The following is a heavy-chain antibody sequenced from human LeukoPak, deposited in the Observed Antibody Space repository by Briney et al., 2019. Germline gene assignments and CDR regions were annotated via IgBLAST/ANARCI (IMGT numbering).Heavy chain of an antibody. D-gene: IGHD3-3*01. CDR1: GGSFSGYY. CDR3: ARDPYDFWSGYHFDY. CDR2: INHSGST. J-gene: IGHJ4*02. V-gene: IGHV4-34*01. Sequence: PSETLSLTCAVYGGSFSGYYWSWIRQPPGKGLEWIGGINHSGSTNYNPSLKSRVTISVDTSKNQFSLKLSSVTAADTAVYYCARDPYDFWSGYHFDYWGQGTLVTVSS.